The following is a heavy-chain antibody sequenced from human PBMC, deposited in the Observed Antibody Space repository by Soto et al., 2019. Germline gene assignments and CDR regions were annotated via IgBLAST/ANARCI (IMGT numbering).Heavy chain of an antibody. CDR2: ISGSGGTT. Sequence: GGSLRLSCAASGFTFSAYAVNWVRQAPGKGLEWVSVISGSGGTTYYADSVKGRFTISRDNSKNTLYLQMNSLSAEDTAVYYCAKWQVGSITISSGFDYWGQGTLVTVSS. J-gene: IGHJ4*02. V-gene: IGHV3-23*01. D-gene: IGHD3-9*01. CDR1: GFTFSAYA. CDR3: AKWQVGSITISSGFDY.